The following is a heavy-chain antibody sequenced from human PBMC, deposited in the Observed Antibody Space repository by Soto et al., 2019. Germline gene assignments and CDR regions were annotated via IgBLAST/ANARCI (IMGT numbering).Heavy chain of an antibody. CDR1: GGSFSGYY. CDR3: ASTIVVVPAAMQYYMDV. J-gene: IGHJ6*03. D-gene: IGHD2-2*01. CDR2: INHSGST. Sequence: QVQLQQWGAGLLKPSETLSLTCAVYGGSFSGYYWSWIRQPPGKGLEWIGEINHSGSTNYNPSLKSRVTISVYTSKNQFSLKLSSVTAADTAVYYCASTIVVVPAAMQYYMDVWGKGTTVTVSS. V-gene: IGHV4-34*01.